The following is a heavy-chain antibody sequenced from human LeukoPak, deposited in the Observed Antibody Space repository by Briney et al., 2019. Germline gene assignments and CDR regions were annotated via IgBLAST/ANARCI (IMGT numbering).Heavy chain of an antibody. D-gene: IGHD4-23*01. V-gene: IGHV3-21*01. CDR2: ISSSSSYI. CDR1: GFTFSSYA. Sequence: TGGSLRLSCAASGFTFSSYAMSWVRQAPGKGLEWVSSISSSSSYIYYADSVKGRFTISRDNAKNSLYLQMNSLRAEDTAVYYCARVEGGRWYGYWGQGTLVTVSS. CDR3: ARVEGGRWYGY. J-gene: IGHJ4*02.